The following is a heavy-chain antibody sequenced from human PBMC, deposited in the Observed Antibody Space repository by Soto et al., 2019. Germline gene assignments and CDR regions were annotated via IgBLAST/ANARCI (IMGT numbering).Heavy chain of an antibody. CDR2: ISGSGGST. CDR1: GFTFSSYA. V-gene: IGHV3-23*01. CDR3: AKEVPDIVVVPAAEGDAFDI. Sequence: GGSLRLSCAASGFTFSSYAMSWVRQAPGKGLEWVSAISGSGGSTYYADSVKGRFTISRDNSKNTLYLQMNSLRAEDTAVYYCAKEVPDIVVVPAAEGDAFDIWGQGTMVTVSS. J-gene: IGHJ3*02. D-gene: IGHD2-2*01.